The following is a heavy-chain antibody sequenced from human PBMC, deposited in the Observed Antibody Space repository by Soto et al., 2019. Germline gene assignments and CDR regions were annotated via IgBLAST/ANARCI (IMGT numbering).Heavy chain of an antibody. D-gene: IGHD6-19*01. V-gene: IGHV3-9*01. J-gene: IGHJ4*02. CDR2: ISWNTGNI. CDR1: GFTFDDYA. CDR3: AKEAISSGLSGGRIYYVDN. Sequence: GGSLRLSCAASGFTFDDYAMHWVRQAPGKGLEWVSSISWNTGNIGYVDSVKGRFTISRDNTKNSLYLQMNSLRVEDTALYYCAKEAISSGLSGGRIYYVDNWGQGTLVTVSS.